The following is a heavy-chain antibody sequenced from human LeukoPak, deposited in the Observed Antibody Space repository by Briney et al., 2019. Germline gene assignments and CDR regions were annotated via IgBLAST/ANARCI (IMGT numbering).Heavy chain of an antibody. V-gene: IGHV3-74*01. CDR1: GFTFSSYS. D-gene: IGHD3-16*01. Sequence: GGSLRLSCAASGFTFSSYSMNWVRQAPGNGLVWVSRLDSDGRRISYADSVKGRFTISRDNAKNTLYLQMNSLRAEDTALYYCVRGQDVWGSSLDYWGQGALVTVSS. CDR3: VRGQDVWGSSLDY. CDR2: LDSDGRRI. J-gene: IGHJ4*02.